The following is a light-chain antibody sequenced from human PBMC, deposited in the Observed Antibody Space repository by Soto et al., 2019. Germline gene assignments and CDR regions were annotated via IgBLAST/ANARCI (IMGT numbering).Light chain of an antibody. CDR3: QQRANWPLT. J-gene: IGKJ4*01. CDR1: QTIVNY. V-gene: IGKV3-11*01. Sequence: EIVLTQSPATLSLSPGDGATLSCRASQTIVNYLAWYQQKPGQAPRLLLYDASTRATGIPARFSGRGSGTDFTLTISSLEPEDFAVYYCQQRANWPLTFAGGTRVEIK. CDR2: DAS.